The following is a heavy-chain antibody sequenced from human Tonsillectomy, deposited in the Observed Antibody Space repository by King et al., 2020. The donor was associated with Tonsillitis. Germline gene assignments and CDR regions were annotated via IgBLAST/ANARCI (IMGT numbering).Heavy chain of an antibody. Sequence: VQLLESGGGLVQLGGSLRLSCAASGFTFSSYAMSWVRQAPGKGLEWVSAISGSGGSTYYADSVKGRFTISRDNSKNTLYLQMNSLRAEDTAVYYCAKDAYYDILTGGDAFDIWGQGTMVTVSS. CDR3: AKDAYYDILTGGDAFDI. CDR2: ISGSGGST. CDR1: GFTFSSYA. D-gene: IGHD3-9*01. J-gene: IGHJ3*02. V-gene: IGHV3-23*01.